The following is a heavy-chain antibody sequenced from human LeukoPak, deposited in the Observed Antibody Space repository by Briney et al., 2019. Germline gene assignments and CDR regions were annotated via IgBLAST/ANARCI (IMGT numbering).Heavy chain of an antibody. V-gene: IGHV4-31*03. Sequence: SETLSLTCTVSGGSIRSSYYYWGWIRQPPGKGLEWIGYIYYSGSTYYNPSLKSRVTISVDTSKNQFSLKLSSVTAADTAVYYCARGGSVSSWFSDTANWFDPWGQGTLVTVSS. CDR3: ARGGSVSSWFSDTANWFDP. J-gene: IGHJ5*02. CDR2: IYYSGST. CDR1: GGSIRSSYYY. D-gene: IGHD6-13*01.